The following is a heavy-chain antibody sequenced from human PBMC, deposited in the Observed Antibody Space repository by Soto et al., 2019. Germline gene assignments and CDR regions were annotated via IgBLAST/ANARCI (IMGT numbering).Heavy chain of an antibody. CDR2: VYPSDSDV. D-gene: IGHD3-16*01. CDR3: TKGATSAFDS. J-gene: IGHJ4*02. Sequence: PGESLKISCQGTGYRFSSSWIGWVRQKPGKGLEWLGNVYPSDSDVRYSPAFEGQVTISADNSINTAYLQLLNLTASDPAIYYCTKGATSAFDSWDQGTRVTVSS. CDR1: GYRFSSSW. V-gene: IGHV5-51*01.